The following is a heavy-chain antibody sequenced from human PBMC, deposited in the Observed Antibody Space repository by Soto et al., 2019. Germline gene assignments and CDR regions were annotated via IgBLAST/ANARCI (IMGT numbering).Heavy chain of an antibody. D-gene: IGHD2-15*01. CDR3: VKRCDAGGCPDY. V-gene: IGHV3-23*01. Sequence: EVQLLESGGGSVQPGGSLRLSCAASGFAFSSYPMSWVRQAPGKGLEWVSGISGSGDGTYYADSVKGRFTISRDNSKNTLYLQMNSLRAEDTAVYYCVKRCDAGGCPDYWGQGTLLTVSS. J-gene: IGHJ4*02. CDR1: GFAFSSYP. CDR2: ISGSGDGT.